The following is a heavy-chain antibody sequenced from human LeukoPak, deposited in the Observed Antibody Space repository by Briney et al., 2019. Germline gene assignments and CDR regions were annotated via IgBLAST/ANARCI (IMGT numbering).Heavy chain of an antibody. CDR1: GYSISSSNW. CDR2: IYYSGST. Sequence: SETLSLTCAASGYSISSSNWWSWIRQPPGKGLEWIGYIYYSGSTNYNPSLKSRVTISVDTSKNQFSLKLSSVTAADTAVYYCARGQSGYFAYWGQGTLVTVSS. D-gene: IGHD5-12*01. CDR3: ARGQSGYFAY. J-gene: IGHJ4*02. V-gene: IGHV4-28*03.